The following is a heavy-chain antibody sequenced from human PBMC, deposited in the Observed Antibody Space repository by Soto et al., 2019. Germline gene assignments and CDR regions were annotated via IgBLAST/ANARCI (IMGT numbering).Heavy chain of an antibody. CDR1: GITFTNAW. Sequence: GSLRLSCATSGITFTNAWMGWVRQAPGKGLEWIGRLKSRRDGGASDFAAPVKGRVSISKDESKNTLYLQMNSLKTEATAVYYCTTDGGVTAYPLFWAWGQGTVVTVSS. CDR2: LKSRRDGGAS. D-gene: IGHD2-21*02. J-gene: IGHJ5*02. CDR3: TTDGGVTAYPLFWA. V-gene: IGHV3-15*01.